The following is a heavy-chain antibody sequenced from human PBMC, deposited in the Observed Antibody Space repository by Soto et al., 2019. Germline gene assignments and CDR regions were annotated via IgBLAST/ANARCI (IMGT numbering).Heavy chain of an antibody. Sequence: GGSLRLSCAASGFTFSSYGMHWVRQAPGKGLEWVAVISYDGSNKYYADSVKGRFTISRDNSKNTLYLQMNSLRAEDTAVYYCAKYLGGSFDYWGQGTLVTVSS. CDR2: ISYDGSNK. D-gene: IGHD5-12*01. V-gene: IGHV3-30*18. J-gene: IGHJ4*02. CDR1: GFTFSSYG. CDR3: AKYLGGSFDY.